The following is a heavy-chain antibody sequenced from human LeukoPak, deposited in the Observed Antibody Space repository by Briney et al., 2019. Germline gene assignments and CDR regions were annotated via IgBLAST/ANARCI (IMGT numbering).Heavy chain of an antibody. CDR3: ARGRQDSYCGGDCYPPVHNFDY. V-gene: IGHV4-30-4*01. J-gene: IGHJ4*02. D-gene: IGHD2-21*02. CDR1: GGSISSGDYY. CDR2: IYYSGST. Sequence: SETLSLTCTVSGGSISSGDYYWSWIRQPPGKGLEWIGYIYYSGSTYYNPSLKSRVTISVDTSKNQFSLKLSSVTAADTAVYYCARGRQDSYCGGDCYPPVHNFDYWGQGTLVTVSS.